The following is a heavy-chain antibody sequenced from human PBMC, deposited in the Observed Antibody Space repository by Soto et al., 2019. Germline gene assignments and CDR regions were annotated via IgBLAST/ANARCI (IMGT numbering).Heavy chain of an antibody. V-gene: IGHV3-23*01. J-gene: IGHJ3*02. D-gene: IGHD1-26*01. CDR3: AKIIWERGDAFDI. CDR2: MSGSGGAT. Sequence: EVQLLESGGGLVQPGGSLRLSCAASGFTFSSYAMSWVRQAPGKGLECVSFMSGSGGATYYAGSVKGRFTISRDNSKSTLFLQMHRLRAEDTAVYYCAKIIWERGDAFDIWGQGTMVIVSS. CDR1: GFTFSSYA.